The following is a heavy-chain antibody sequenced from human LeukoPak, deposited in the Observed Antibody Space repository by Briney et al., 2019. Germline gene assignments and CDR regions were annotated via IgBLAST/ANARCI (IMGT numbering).Heavy chain of an antibody. J-gene: IGHJ4*02. D-gene: IGHD4-11*01. CDR1: GFTFSSYA. CDR2: ISGSGGST. Sequence: PGGSLRLSCAASGFTFSSYAMSWVRQAPGKGLEWVSAISGSGGSTYYADSVKGRFTISRDNSKNTLYLQMNSLRAEDTAVYYCAEGHEGTYSYYFDYWGQGTLVTVSS. CDR3: AEGHEGTYSYYFDY. V-gene: IGHV3-23*01.